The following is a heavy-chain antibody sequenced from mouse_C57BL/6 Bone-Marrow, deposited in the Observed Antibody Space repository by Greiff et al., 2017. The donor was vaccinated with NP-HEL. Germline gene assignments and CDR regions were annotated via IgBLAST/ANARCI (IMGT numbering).Heavy chain of an antibody. CDR2: IYPGNSDT. CDR1: GYTFTSYW. J-gene: IGHJ3*01. CDR3: TRPGAPYGSGFAY. Sequence: VQLKESGTVLARPGASVKMSCKTSGYTFTSYWMHWVKQRPGQGLEWIGAIYPGNSDTSYNQKFKGKATLTAVTSASTAYMELSSLTNEDSAVYDCTRPGAPYGSGFAYWGQGTRVTVSA. D-gene: IGHD1-1*01. V-gene: IGHV1-5*01.